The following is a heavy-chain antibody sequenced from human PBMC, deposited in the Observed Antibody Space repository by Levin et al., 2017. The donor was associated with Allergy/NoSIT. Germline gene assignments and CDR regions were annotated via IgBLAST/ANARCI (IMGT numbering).Heavy chain of an antibody. J-gene: IGHJ3*02. CDR1: GFTFSSYW. CDR3: ARGIYYSGSGSLFDI. V-gene: IGHV3-74*01. CDR2: INNDGTSI. D-gene: IGHD3-10*01. Sequence: PGGSLRLSCAASGFTFSSYWMHWVRQAPGKGLVWVSRINNDGTSIYHADSVKGRFTMSRDNAKNTLYLQMNSLRAEDSAVYYCARGIYYSGSGSLFDIWGLGTMVAVSS.